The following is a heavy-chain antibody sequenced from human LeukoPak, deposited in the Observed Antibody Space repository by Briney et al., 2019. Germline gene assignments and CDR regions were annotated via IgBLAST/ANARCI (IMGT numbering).Heavy chain of an antibody. CDR3: ARDKNGELMFDP. CDR1: GFTFSSYD. Sequence: GALGLSFAASGFTFSSYDMHWVRPATGKGLEWVSAIGTAGDTYYPGSVKGRFTISRENAKNSLYLQMNSLRAGDTAVYYCARDKNGELMFDPWGQGTLVTVSS. CDR2: IGTAGDT. V-gene: IGHV3-13*01. D-gene: IGHD3-10*01. J-gene: IGHJ5*02.